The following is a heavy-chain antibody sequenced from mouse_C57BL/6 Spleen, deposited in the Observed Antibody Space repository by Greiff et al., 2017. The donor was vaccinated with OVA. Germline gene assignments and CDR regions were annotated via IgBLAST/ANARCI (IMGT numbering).Heavy chain of an antibody. V-gene: IGHV1-61*01. J-gene: IGHJ4*01. CDR3: ARGWDGAMDY. CDR2: IYPSDSET. CDR1: GYTFTSYW. D-gene: IGHD4-1*01. Sequence: QVQLKQPGAELVRPGSSVKLSCKASGYTFTSYWMDWVKQRPGQGLEWIGNIYPSDSETHYNQKFKDKATLTVDKSSSTAYMQLSSLTSEDSAVYYCARGWDGAMDYWGQGTSVTVSS.